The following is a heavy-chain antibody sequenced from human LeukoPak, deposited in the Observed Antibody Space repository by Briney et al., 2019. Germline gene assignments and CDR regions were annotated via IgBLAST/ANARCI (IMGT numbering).Heavy chain of an antibody. V-gene: IGHV4-31*03. CDR1: GGSISSGGYY. D-gene: IGHD6-13*01. CDR3: ARAFSSSSQYFDY. CDR2: IYYSGST. J-gene: IGHJ4*02. Sequence: SETLSLTCTVSGGSISSGGYYWSWIRQHPGKGLEWIGYIYYSGSTYYNPSLKSRVTISVDTSKNQFSLKPSSVTAADTAVYYCARAFSSSSQYFDYWGQGTLVTVSS.